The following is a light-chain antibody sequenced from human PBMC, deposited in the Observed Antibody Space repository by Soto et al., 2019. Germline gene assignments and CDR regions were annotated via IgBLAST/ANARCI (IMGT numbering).Light chain of an antibody. Sequence: ENGLSQSPGTLSLSTGDRATLSCRASQSFSSSYLAWYQQKPGQAPRLLIYGASIRATGIPDRFSGSGSGTDFTLTISRLEPEDFAVYYCQQYNNWPPWTFGQGTKVDIK. V-gene: IGKV3-20*01. CDR1: QSFSSSY. CDR2: GAS. J-gene: IGKJ1*01. CDR3: QQYNNWPPWT.